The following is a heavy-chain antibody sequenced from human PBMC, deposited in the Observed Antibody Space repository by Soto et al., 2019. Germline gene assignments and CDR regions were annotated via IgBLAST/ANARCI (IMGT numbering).Heavy chain of an antibody. Sequence: DVQLLESGGALVQLGGSLRLSCAASGFTFSRYAMNWVRQAPGKGLEWVSTLSGSGSGSYYPDSLRGRFTISRDNSKNTLYLQMNNLRAEDTAVYYCAKAPISLDVSGYYFASFDYWGHGTRVTVSS. V-gene: IGHV3-23*01. CDR3: AKAPISLDVSGYYFASFDY. CDR1: GFTFSRYA. D-gene: IGHD3-22*01. CDR2: LSGSGSGS. J-gene: IGHJ4*01.